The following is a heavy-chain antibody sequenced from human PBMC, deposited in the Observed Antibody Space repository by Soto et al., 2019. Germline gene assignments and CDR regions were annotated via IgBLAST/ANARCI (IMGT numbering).Heavy chain of an antibody. Sequence: EVQLVESGGGVVRPGGSLRLSCAASGFTFDDYGMSWVRQAPGKGLEWVSGINWNGGSTGYADSVKGRFTISRDNAKSSLYLQMNSLRAEDTALYYCARDSRYCSSTSCYEFDYWGQGTLVTVSS. V-gene: IGHV3-20*04. J-gene: IGHJ4*02. CDR3: ARDSRYCSSTSCYEFDY. D-gene: IGHD2-2*01. CDR2: INWNGGST. CDR1: GFTFDDYG.